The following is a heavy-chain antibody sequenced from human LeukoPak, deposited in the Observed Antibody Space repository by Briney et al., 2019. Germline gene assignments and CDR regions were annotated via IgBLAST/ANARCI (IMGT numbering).Heavy chain of an antibody. Sequence: SVKVSCKSSGGTFSSYAISCVRQAPGQGLEWMGGIIPIFGTANYAQKFQGRVTITTDESTSTAYMELSSLRSEDTAVYYCASSIVGATGIDYWGQGTLVTVSS. V-gene: IGHV1-69*05. CDR3: ASSIVGATGIDY. CDR2: IIPIFGTA. CDR1: GGTFSSYA. D-gene: IGHD1-26*01. J-gene: IGHJ4*02.